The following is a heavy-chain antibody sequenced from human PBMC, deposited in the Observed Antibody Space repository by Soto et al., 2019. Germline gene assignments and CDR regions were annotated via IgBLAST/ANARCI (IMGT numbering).Heavy chain of an antibody. CDR1: GFTFDDYT. CDR2: ISWDGGST. D-gene: IGHD3-22*01. V-gene: IGHV3-43*01. CDR3: AKDSYYYDSSGYLNFDY. Sequence: DVQLVESGGVVVQPGGSLRLSCAASGFTFDDYTMHWVRQAPGKGLEWVSLISWDGGSTYYADSVKGRFTISRDNSKNSLYLQMNSLRTEDTALYYCAKDSYYYDSSGYLNFDYWGQGTLVTVSS. J-gene: IGHJ4*02.